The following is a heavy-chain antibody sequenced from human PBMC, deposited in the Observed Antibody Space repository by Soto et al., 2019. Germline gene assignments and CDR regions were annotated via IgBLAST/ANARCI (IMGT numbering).Heavy chain of an antibody. CDR2: ISSSSSYI. D-gene: IGHD2-2*01. Sequence: PGGSLRLSCAASGFTFSSYSMNWVRQAPGKGLEWVSSISSSSSYIYYADSVKGRFTISRDNAKNSLYLQMNSLRAEDTAVYYCARDRDCSSTSCYGRTFIIDYWGQGTLVTVSS. CDR1: GFTFSSYS. J-gene: IGHJ4*02. V-gene: IGHV3-21*01. CDR3: ARDRDCSSTSCYGRTFIIDY.